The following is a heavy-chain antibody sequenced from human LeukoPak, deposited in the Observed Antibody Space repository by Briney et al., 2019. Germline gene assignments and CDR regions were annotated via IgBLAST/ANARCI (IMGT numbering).Heavy chain of an antibody. Sequence: GESLKISCESSENRFTNYWIGWARQMTGQGLEWMGIIHPGDSDTRYSPSFQGQVTISADKSINTAYLQSSSLQASDTAKYYCARNWNDAGAFHIWGQGTMVTVSS. D-gene: IGHD1-1*01. J-gene: IGHJ3*02. CDR2: IHPGDSDT. CDR1: ENRFTNYW. V-gene: IGHV5-51*01. CDR3: ARNWNDAGAFHI.